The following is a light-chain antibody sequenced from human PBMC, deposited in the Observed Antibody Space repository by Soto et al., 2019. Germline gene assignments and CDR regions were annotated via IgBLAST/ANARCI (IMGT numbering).Light chain of an antibody. CDR3: SSYTSRSTLYF. J-gene: IGLJ1*01. CDR1: SADVGGYNY. Sequence: QSVLTQPASVSGSPGQSITISCAGSSADVGGYNYVSWYQQHPGEAPKLMIYGVSNRPSGVSNRFSGSKSGNTASLTISGLQAEDEADYYCSSYTSRSTLYFFGTGTKVTVL. V-gene: IGLV2-14*01. CDR2: GVS.